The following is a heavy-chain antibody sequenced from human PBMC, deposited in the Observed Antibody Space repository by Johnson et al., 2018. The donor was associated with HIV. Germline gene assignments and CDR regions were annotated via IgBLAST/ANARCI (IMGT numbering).Heavy chain of an antibody. J-gene: IGHJ3*02. CDR1: QFTFSHYT. V-gene: IGHV3-30*04. CDR3: ARDTAEDSSGYYYRGDAFDI. D-gene: IGHD3-22*01. Sequence: QVQLVESGGGVVQPGRSLIISCAVSQFTFSHYTMHWVRLAPGKGLQWVAVISSNSGKKYYADSVMGRFTIARAISKNTGYLQMDSLRPDDTALYYCARDTAEDSSGYYYRGDAFDIWGQGTMVTVSS. CDR2: ISSNSGKK.